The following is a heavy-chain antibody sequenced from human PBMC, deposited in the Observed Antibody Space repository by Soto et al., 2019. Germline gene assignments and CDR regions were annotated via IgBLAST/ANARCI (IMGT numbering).Heavy chain of an antibody. CDR3: ARAFEGWRRPSCYRFWDSNY. Sequence: ASVKVSCKASGYTFTSYAMHWVRQAPGQRLEWMGWINAGNGNTKYSQKFQGRVTITRDTSASTAYMELSSLRSEDTAVYYCARAFEGWRRPSCYRFWDSNYWGQGTLVTVSS. J-gene: IGHJ4*02. V-gene: IGHV1-3*01. CDR2: INAGNGNT. D-gene: IGHD2-2*02. CDR1: GYTFTSYA.